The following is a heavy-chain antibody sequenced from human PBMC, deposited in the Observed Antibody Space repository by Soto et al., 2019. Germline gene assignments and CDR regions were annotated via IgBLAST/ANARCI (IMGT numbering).Heavy chain of an antibody. V-gene: IGHV3-7*05. J-gene: IGHJ4*02. CDR2: IKGDGSEK. Sequence: EVHLVESGGDLVQPGGSLRLSCAASGFTFSSHWMSWVRQAPGKGLEWVANIKGDGSEKYYVDSVKGRFTIYRDNAKNSLYLQMNSLRVEDTALYYCAKDVRWGQGTRVTVSS. CDR1: GFTFSSHW. CDR3: AKDVR.